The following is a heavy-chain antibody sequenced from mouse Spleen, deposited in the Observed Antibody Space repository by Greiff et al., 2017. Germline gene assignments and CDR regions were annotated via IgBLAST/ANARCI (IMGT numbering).Heavy chain of an antibody. CDR3: ARGEDGYAMDY. Sequence: EVMLVESGGGLVKPGGSLKLSCAASGFTFSDYGMHWVRQAPEKGLEWVAYISSGSSTIYYADTVKGRFTISRDNAKNTLFLQMTSLRSEDTAMYYCARGEDGYAMDYWGQGTSVTVSS. J-gene: IGHJ4*01. CDR2: ISSGSSTI. D-gene: IGHD2-3*01. V-gene: IGHV5-17*01. CDR1: GFTFSDYG.